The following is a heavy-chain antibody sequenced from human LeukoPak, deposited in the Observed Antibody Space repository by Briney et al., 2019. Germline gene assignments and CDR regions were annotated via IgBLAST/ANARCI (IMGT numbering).Heavy chain of an antibody. D-gene: IGHD2-8*02. CDR1: GLIFDEYV. Sequence: RRGSLTLSCAACGLIFDEYVMHRVRQAPGTGLDWVSLISGDGDTAYYADSVKGRFTLSRDNTKNSLYLQVDSLRTEGTACYYCGKGIRYWGSMNYWGQGTMVSV. CDR3: GKGIRYWGSMNY. J-gene: IGHJ4*02. V-gene: IGHV3-43*02. CDR2: ISGDGDTA.